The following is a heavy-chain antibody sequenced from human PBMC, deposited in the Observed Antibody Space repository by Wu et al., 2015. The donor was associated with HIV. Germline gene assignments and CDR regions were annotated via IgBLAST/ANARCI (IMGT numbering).Heavy chain of an antibody. CDR3: TKDYGIVGSTLPEYFRH. CDR2: INPNSGGS. D-gene: IGHD1-26*01. CDR1: GYTFTNYY. J-gene: IGHJ1*01. Sequence: QVQLVQSGAEVKKPGASVKVSCGTSGYTFTNYYIHWVRQAPGQGLEWMGWINPNSGGSKSPQKFQGRVTMTRDTSVSTVYLELTRLKFDDTAIYYCTKDYGIVGSTLPEYFRHWGQGTLVTVSS. V-gene: IGHV1-2*02.